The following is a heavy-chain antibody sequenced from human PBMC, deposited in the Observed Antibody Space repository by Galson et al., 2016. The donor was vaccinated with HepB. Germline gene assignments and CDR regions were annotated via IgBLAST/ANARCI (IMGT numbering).Heavy chain of an antibody. J-gene: IGHJ6*02. CDR1: GGSVGNNGFY. CDR3: ASAGGESGYDFYYGMDV. D-gene: IGHD3-16*01. CDR2: VHYSGST. Sequence: SLSLTCTVSGGSVGNNGFYWSWVRQRPGEGLEWIGYVHYSGSTYHKASLRSRVTISLDSSKNHFSLTLTSVTAADTAVYYCASAGGESGYDFYYGMDVWGQGTSVTVSS. V-gene: IGHV4-31*03.